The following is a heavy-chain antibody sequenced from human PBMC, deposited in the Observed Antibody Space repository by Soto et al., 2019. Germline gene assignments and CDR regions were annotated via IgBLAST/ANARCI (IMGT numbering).Heavy chain of an antibody. J-gene: IGHJ4*02. CDR3: AKALWFGESSHYFDY. D-gene: IGHD3-10*01. CDR1: GFGFDSYA. CDR2: IGSSGGAI. V-gene: IGHV3-23*01. Sequence: EVQLLESGGGLVQVGGSLRLSCVGSGFGFDSYAMSWVGQAPGKGLEWVSGIGSSGGAIVYADSVRGRFTISRDNSRNALYLHMNSLRAGDTAVYYCAKALWFGESSHYFDYWGQGTLVTVSS.